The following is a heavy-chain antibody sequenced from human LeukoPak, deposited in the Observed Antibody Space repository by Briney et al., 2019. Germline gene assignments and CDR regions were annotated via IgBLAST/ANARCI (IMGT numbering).Heavy chain of an antibody. CDR2: ISTSSSSI. D-gene: IGHD6-19*01. Sequence: GGSLRLSCEGSGFSFSRHSMTWVRQAPGKGLEWISYISTSSSSIYYADSVKGRFTISRDNAKNSLYLQMNKLTDEDTAVYYCAKDIAVAGTFDYWGQGTLVTVSS. CDR1: GFSFSRHS. V-gene: IGHV3-48*02. J-gene: IGHJ4*02. CDR3: AKDIAVAGTFDY.